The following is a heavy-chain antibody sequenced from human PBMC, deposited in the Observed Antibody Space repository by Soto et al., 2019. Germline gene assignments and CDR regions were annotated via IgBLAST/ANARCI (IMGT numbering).Heavy chain of an antibody. CDR2: IYYSGST. CDR1: GGSIRSGGYY. Sequence: SETLCVTSTVSGGSIRSGGYYWSRNSQPPGKGLEWIGYIYYSGSTYYNPSLKSRVTISVDTSKNQFSLKLSSVTAADTAVYYCARASPVVTDVSGQGTTLTVPS. D-gene: IGHD5-18*01. J-gene: IGHJ6*02. CDR3: ARASPVVTDV. V-gene: IGHV4-30-4*08.